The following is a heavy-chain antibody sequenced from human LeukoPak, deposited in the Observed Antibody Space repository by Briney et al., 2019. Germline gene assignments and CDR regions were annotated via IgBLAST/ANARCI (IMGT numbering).Heavy chain of an antibody. CDR3: ARGRDIVVVPAAIPDAFDI. J-gene: IGHJ3*02. Sequence: ASVKVSCKASGYTFTSYYMHWVRQAPGQGLEWMGIINPSGGSTSYAQKFQGRVTMTRDMSTSTVYMELSSLRSEDTAVYYCARGRDIVVVPAAIPDAFDIWGQGTMVTVSS. CDR2: INPSGGST. D-gene: IGHD2-2*01. CDR1: GYTFTSYY. V-gene: IGHV1-46*01.